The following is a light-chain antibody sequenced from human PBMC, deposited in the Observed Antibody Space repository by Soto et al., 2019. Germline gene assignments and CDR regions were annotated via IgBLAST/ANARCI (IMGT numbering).Light chain of an antibody. CDR2: KAS. CDR3: QHYNRYSEA. CDR1: QTISSW. V-gene: IGKV1-5*03. Sequence: DGQMAQDPSALSGSVGDRYTITCRASQTISSWLAWYQQKPWKXHKXXIYKASTLKSGVPSRFSGSGYGTAGTITLRSLQTDDVVTYYGQHYNRYSEAFGQGTKVEIK. J-gene: IGKJ1*01.